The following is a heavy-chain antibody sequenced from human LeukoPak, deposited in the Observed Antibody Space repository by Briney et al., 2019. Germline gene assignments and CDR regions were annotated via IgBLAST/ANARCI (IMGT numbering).Heavy chain of an antibody. CDR1: GYTFTSYY. CDR3: ARGGIVVMVAATVPLLP. Sequence: GASVKVSCKASGYTFTSYYMHWVRQAPGQGLEWMGIINPSGGSTSYAQKFQGRVTMTRDTSTSTVYMELSSLRSEDTAVYYCARGGIVVMVAATVPLLPWGQGTLVTVSS. J-gene: IGHJ5*02. CDR2: INPSGGST. D-gene: IGHD2-15*01. V-gene: IGHV1-46*01.